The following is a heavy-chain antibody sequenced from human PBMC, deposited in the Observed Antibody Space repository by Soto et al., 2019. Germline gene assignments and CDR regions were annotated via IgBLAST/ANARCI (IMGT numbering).Heavy chain of an antibody. V-gene: IGHV3-48*02. CDR1: GFTFSSYS. J-gene: IGHJ5*02. Sequence: ESGGGLVQPGGSLRLSCAASGFTFSSYSMNWVRQAPGKGLEWVSYISSSSSTIYYADSVKGRFTISRDNAKNSLYLQMNSLRDEDTAVYYCARSYYYGSGRSPIDPWGQGTLVTVSS. CDR2: ISSSSSTI. D-gene: IGHD3-10*01. CDR3: ARSYYYGSGRSPIDP.